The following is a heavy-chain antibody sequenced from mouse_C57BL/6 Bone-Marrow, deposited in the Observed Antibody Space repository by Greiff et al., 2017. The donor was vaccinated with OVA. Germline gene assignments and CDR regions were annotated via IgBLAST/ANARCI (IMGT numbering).Heavy chain of an antibody. D-gene: IGHD1-1*01. J-gene: IGHJ2*01. Sequence: EVMLVESGGGLVKPGGSLKLSCAASGFTFSSYAMSWVRQTPEKRLEWVATISDGGSYTYYPDNVKGRFTISRDNAKNNLYLQMSHLKSEDTAMYYCAREDYYGSSYFDYWGQGTTLTVSS. CDR2: ISDGGSYT. CDR3: AREDYYGSSYFDY. CDR1: GFTFSSYA. V-gene: IGHV5-4*01.